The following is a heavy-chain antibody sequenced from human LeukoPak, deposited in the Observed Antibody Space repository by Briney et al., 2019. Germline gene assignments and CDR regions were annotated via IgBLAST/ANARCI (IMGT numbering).Heavy chain of an antibody. Sequence: SETLSLTCTVSGGSISSSSYYWGWIRQPPGEGLEWIGSIYYSGSTYYNPSLKSRVTISVDTSKNQFSLKLSSVTAADTAVYYCARDSDDYDLDYWGQGTLVTVSS. D-gene: IGHD4-17*01. V-gene: IGHV4-39*07. CDR2: IYYSGST. J-gene: IGHJ4*02. CDR1: GGSISSSSYY. CDR3: ARDSDDYDLDY.